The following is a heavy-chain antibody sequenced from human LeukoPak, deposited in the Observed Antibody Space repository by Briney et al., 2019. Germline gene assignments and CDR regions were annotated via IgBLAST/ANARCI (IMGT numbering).Heavy chain of an antibody. CDR3: AKERYSSSAEGTFDY. J-gene: IGHJ4*02. D-gene: IGHD6-6*01. CDR1: GFXFDDYA. Sequence: GGSLRLSCAASGFXFDDYAMHWVRQAPGKGLEWVSLISGDGGSTYYADSVKGRFTISRDNSKNSLYLQMNSLRTEDTALYYCAKERYSSSAEGTFDYWGQGTLVTVSS. CDR2: ISGDGGST. V-gene: IGHV3-43*02.